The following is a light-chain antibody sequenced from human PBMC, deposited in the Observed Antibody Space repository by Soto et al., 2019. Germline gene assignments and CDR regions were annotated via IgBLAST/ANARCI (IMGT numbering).Light chain of an antibody. CDR3: HQYGTAPLT. V-gene: IGKV3-20*01. J-gene: IGKJ3*01. CDR2: GAS. CDR1: QSLAALY. Sequence: EFVLTQSPGTLSLSPGERATLSCRASQSLAALYLAWYQQKRGQAPRLLIYGASSRATGIPDRFTGSGSGTDFTLTISRLEPEDFSVYYCHQYGTAPLTFGPGTKVDIK.